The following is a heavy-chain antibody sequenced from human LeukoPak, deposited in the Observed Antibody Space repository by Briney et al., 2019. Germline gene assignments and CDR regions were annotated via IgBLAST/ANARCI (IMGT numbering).Heavy chain of an antibody. D-gene: IGHD3-3*01. CDR1: GFTFSSPG. Sequence: GGSLRLSCAASGFTFSSPGMSWVRQAPGKGLEWVSAISGNGGSTYYADSVKGRFTISRDNSKNTLYLQMNSLRADDTAVYYCASVHYDFWSGYFSWGQGTLVTVSS. CDR3: ASVHYDFWSGYFS. J-gene: IGHJ5*02. CDR2: ISGNGGST. V-gene: IGHV3-23*01.